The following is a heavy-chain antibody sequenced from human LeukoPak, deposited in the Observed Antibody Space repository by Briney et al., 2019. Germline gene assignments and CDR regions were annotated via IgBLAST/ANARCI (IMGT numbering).Heavy chain of an antibody. Sequence: GGSLRLSCAASGFTFSSYSMNWVRQAPGKGLEWVSSSSSSSSYIYYADSVKGRSTISRDNAKNSLYLQMNSLRAEDTAVYYCARDRVRGVINGWGQGTLVTVSS. V-gene: IGHV3-21*01. CDR1: GFTFSSYS. J-gene: IGHJ4*02. CDR3: ARDRVRGVING. D-gene: IGHD3-10*01. CDR2: SSSSSSYI.